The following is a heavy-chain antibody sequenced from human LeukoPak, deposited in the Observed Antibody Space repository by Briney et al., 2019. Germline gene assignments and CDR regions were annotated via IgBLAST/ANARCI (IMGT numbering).Heavy chain of an antibody. Sequence: ASVKVSCKASGYTFTSYGISWVRQAPGQGLEWMGWISAYNGNTNYAQKLQGRDTMTTDTSTSTAYMELRSLRSDDTAVYYCARDSQYQLLFLRYYGMDVWGQGTTVTVSS. CDR1: GYTFTSYG. CDR3: ARDSQYQLLFLRYYGMDV. D-gene: IGHD2-2*01. J-gene: IGHJ6*02. V-gene: IGHV1-18*01. CDR2: ISAYNGNT.